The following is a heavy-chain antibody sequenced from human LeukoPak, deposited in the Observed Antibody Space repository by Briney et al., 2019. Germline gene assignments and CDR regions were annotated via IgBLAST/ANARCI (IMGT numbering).Heavy chain of an antibody. D-gene: IGHD3-3*01. Sequence: GGSLRLSCAASGFTFSSYWMSWVRQAPGKGLEWVANIKQDGSEKYYVDSVKGRFTISRDNAKNSLYLQMNSLRAENTAAYYCASTLYYDFWSGFDYWGQGTLVTVSS. CDR2: IKQDGSEK. CDR1: GFTFSSYW. J-gene: IGHJ4*02. CDR3: ASTLYYDFWSGFDY. V-gene: IGHV3-7*01.